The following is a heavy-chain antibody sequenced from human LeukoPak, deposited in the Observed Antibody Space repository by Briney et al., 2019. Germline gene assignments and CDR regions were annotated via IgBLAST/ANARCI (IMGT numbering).Heavy chain of an antibody. D-gene: IGHD7-27*01. CDR1: GGSISSYY. J-gene: IGHJ4*02. Sequence: SETLSLTCTVSGGSISSYYWSWIRQPPGKGLEWFGYIYYSGSTNYNPSLTSRVTISVDTSKNQFSLQLSSVTAADAAVYYFARVDTGDWGQGTLVTVSS. CDR2: IYYSGST. CDR3: ARVDTGD. V-gene: IGHV4-59*01.